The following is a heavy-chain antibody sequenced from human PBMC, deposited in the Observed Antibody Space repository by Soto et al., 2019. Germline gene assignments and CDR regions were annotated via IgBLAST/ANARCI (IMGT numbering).Heavy chain of an antibody. J-gene: IGHJ5*02. Sequence: PSETLSLTCTVSGGPISSGDYYWSWIRQPPGKGLEWIGYIYYSGSTYYNPSLKSRVTISVDTSNNQFSLKLSSVTAADTAVYFWAREPYDIPGTRIDPWGEGMPATVYS. D-gene: IGHD3-22*01. CDR2: IYYSGST. V-gene: IGHV4-30-4*01. CDR3: AREPYDIPGTRIDP. CDR1: GGPISSGDYY.